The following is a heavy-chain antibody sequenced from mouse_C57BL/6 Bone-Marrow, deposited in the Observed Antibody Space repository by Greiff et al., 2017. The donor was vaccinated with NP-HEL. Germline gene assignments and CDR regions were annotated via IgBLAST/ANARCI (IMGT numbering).Heavy chain of an antibody. D-gene: IGHD1-1*01. J-gene: IGHJ2*01. CDR2: IYPGDGDT. CDR3: ASAGGSSPDY. CDR1: GYSFSSSW. Sequence: QVQLQQSGPELVKPGASVKISCKASGYSFSSSWMNWVKQRPGKGLEWIGRIYPGDGDTNYNGKFKGTATLTADKSSSTAYMQLSSLTSEASAVYFCASAGGSSPDYWGQGTTLTVSS. V-gene: IGHV1-82*01.